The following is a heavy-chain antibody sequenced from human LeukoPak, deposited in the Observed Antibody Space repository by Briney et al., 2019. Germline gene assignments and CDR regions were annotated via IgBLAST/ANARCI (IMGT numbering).Heavy chain of an antibody. D-gene: IGHD1-14*01. CDR1: GGTFSTFA. CDR3: ARSDITGTPSSDSFYFYYMDG. Sequence: ASVKVSCKASGGTFSTFAIHWVRQAPGQGLEWMGGIVPFFGTSSSAQKFQGRVTITSDESTSTAYMELSGLRSEDTAVYYCARSDITGTPSSDSFYFYYMDGWGKGTAVTVSS. CDR2: IVPFFGTS. V-gene: IGHV1-69*01. J-gene: IGHJ6*03.